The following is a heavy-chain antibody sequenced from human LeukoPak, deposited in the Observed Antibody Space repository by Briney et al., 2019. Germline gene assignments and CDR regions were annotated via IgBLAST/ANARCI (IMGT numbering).Heavy chain of an antibody. V-gene: IGHV1-2*02. J-gene: IGHJ4*02. CDR3: ARPGWRSSSWDPFDY. D-gene: IGHD6-13*01. Sequence: ASVKVSCKASGYTFTDYYMHWVRQAPGQGLEWMGWINPDSGGTNYAQRFQGRVTMTRDTSTSTVYMELSSLRSEDTAVYYCARPGWRSSSWDPFDYWGQGTLVTVSS. CDR2: INPDSGGT. CDR1: GYTFTDYY.